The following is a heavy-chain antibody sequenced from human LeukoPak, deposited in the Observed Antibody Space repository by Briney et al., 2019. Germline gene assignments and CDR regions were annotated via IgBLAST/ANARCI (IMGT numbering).Heavy chain of an antibody. D-gene: IGHD5-18*01. J-gene: IGHJ4*02. Sequence: GGSLRLSCAASGFTFSSNYMSWVRQAPGKGLEWVAVISYDGSNKYYADSVKGRFTISRDNSKNTLYLQMNSLRAEDTAVYYCASGVQLWSALDYWGQGTLVTVSS. V-gene: IGHV3-30*03. CDR2: ISYDGSNK. CDR3: ASGVQLWSALDY. CDR1: GFTFSSNY.